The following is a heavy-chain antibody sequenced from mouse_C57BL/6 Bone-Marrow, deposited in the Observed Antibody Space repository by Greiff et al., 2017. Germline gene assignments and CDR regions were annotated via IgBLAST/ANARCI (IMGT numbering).Heavy chain of an antibody. V-gene: IGHV1-74*01. CDR1: GYTFTSYW. Sequence: VQLQQPGAELVKPGASVKVSCKASGYTFTSYWMHWVKQRPGQGLEWIGRIHPSDSDTNYNQKFKGKATLTVYKSSITAYMQLSSLSSEDSAVYYCAISVLLAYWCQGTLVTVSA. CDR3: AISVLLAY. J-gene: IGHJ3*01. CDR2: IHPSDSDT. D-gene: IGHD1-1*01.